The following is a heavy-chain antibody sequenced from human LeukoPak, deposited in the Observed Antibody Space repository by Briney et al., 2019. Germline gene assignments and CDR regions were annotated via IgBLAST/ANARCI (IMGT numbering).Heavy chain of an antibody. D-gene: IGHD3-22*01. J-gene: IGHJ4*02. V-gene: IGHV4-39*01. CDR2: IYNGGST. CDR1: GGSISSSSNY. CDR3: ANGWGYYYYDSSGYQPGGDY. Sequence: SETLSLTCSVSGGSISSSSNYWGWILQPPGKGLEWIGSIYNGGSTYYNPSLKSRVTISVDTSKNQFSLQLSSVPAADTAVYYCANGWGYYYYDSSGYQPGGDYWGQGTLVTVSS.